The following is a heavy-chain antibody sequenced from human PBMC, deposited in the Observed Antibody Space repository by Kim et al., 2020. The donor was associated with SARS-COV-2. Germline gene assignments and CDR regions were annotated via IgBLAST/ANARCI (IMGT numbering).Heavy chain of an antibody. D-gene: IGHD1-26*01. J-gene: IGHJ4*02. Sequence: AQKFQGRVTMTRDTSTSTVYMERSSLRSEDTAVYYCARPLVGATGEGFGYWGQGTLVTVSS. CDR3: ARPLVGATGEGFGY. V-gene: IGHV1-46*01.